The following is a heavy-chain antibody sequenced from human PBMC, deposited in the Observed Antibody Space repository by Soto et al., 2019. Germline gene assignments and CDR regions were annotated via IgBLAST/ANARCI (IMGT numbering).Heavy chain of an antibody. CDR2: IYYSGST. D-gene: IGHD3-22*01. Sequence: SETLSLTCTVSGGSISSGDYYWILIRQPPGKGLEWIGYIYYSGSTYYSPSLKSRVTISVDTSKNQFSLKLSSVTAADTAVYYCARARQYYDCELDPWGQGTLVT. CDR1: GGSISSGDYY. V-gene: IGHV4-30-4*01. J-gene: IGHJ5*02. CDR3: ARARQYYDCELDP.